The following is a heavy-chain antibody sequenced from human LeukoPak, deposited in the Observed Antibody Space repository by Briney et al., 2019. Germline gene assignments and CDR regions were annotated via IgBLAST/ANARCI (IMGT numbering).Heavy chain of an antibody. CDR1: GFTFSSYA. J-gene: IGHJ4*02. V-gene: IGHV3-23*01. CDR3: AKALTNYDYVWGSYRYIDY. CDR2: ISGSGGST. Sequence: GGFLRLSCAASGFTFSSYAMSWVRQAPGKGLEWVSAISGSGGSTYYADSVKGRFTISRDDSKNTLYLQMNSLRAEDTAVYYCAKALTNYDYVWGSYRYIDYWGQGTLVTVSS. D-gene: IGHD3-16*02.